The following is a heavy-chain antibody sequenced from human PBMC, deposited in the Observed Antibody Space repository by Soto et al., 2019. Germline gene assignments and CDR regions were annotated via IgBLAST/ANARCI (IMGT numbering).Heavy chain of an antibody. J-gene: IGHJ4*02. CDR2: IYYTGST. CDR3: VRGQVTKYDNTSGSLYFFDS. Sequence: QVQLQQSGPGLVKPSQTLSLTCAVSGGAISNGGYYWTWIRQHPGKGLESIGHIYYTGSTLYNPSLQGRVTISIDTSKNQFSLKLSSVTAADTAVYYCVRGQVTKYDNTSGSLYFFDSWGQGTLVTVSS. V-gene: IGHV4-31*11. CDR1: GGAISNGGYY. D-gene: IGHD3-22*01.